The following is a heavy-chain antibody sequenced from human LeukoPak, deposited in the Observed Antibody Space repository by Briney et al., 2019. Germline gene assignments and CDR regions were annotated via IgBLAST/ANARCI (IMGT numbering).Heavy chain of an antibody. CDR2: TYYRSKWYN. Sequence: SQTLSLTCAISGDSVSSNSAAWNWIRQSPSRGLEWLGRTYYRSKWYNDYAVSVKSRITIHPATSKNQFSLQLNSVTPEDTAVYYCAREGRSARIAAAGLSAPWGQGTLVTVSS. CDR3: AREGRSARIAAAGLSAP. J-gene: IGHJ5*02. D-gene: IGHD6-13*01. CDR1: GDSVSSNSAA. V-gene: IGHV6-1*01.